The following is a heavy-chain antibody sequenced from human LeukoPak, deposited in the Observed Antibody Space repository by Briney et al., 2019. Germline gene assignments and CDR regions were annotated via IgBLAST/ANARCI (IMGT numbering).Heavy chain of an antibody. Sequence: GASVKVSCKASGGTFSSYAISWVRQAPGQGLEWMGGIIPIFGTANYAQKFQGRVTITADESTSTAYMELSSLRSEDTAVYYCARDSGYLLSYYYYGMDVWGQGTTVTVSS. J-gene: IGHJ6*02. D-gene: IGHD3-22*01. V-gene: IGHV1-69*13. CDR1: GGTFSSYA. CDR3: ARDSGYLLSYYYYGMDV. CDR2: IIPIFGTA.